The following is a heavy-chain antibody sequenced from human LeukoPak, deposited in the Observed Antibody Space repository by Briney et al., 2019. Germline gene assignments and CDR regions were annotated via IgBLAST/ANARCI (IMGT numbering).Heavy chain of an antibody. Sequence: AAVTDSCKASGYTFTSYGISWVRQAPGQGREGMGWISAYNGKKNYAQKLQGRVTMNTDTSTSTDYMELRSLRSDDPAVYYCASTSAVGATVYYYYGMDVWGQGTTVTVSS. J-gene: IGHJ6*02. CDR1: GYTFTSYG. V-gene: IGHV1-18*01. CDR3: ASTSAVGATVYYYYGMDV. CDR2: ISAYNGKK. D-gene: IGHD1-26*01.